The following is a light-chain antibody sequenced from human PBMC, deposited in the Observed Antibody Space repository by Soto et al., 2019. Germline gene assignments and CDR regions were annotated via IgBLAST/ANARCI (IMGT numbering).Light chain of an antibody. CDR2: DVS. Sequence: QSALTQPASVSGSPGQSITISCTGTSSDVGSYNYVSWYQQHPGKAPKLMIYDVSNRPSGVSNRFSGSKSGNTASLTSSGLQAEDEADYYCSSYTSSSSYVFGTGTKLTVL. V-gene: IGLV2-14*01. CDR1: SSDVGSYNY. CDR3: SSYTSSSSYV. J-gene: IGLJ1*01.